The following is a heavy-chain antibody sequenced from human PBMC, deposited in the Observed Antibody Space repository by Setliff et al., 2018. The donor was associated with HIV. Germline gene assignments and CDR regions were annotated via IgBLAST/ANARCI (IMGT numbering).Heavy chain of an antibody. V-gene: IGHV1-18*01. CDR1: GYTFTNYG. D-gene: IGHD1-7*01. Sequence: ASVKVSCKASGYTFTNYGVSWVRQAPGQGLEWMGWISTFDRSINYDDKFEGRITMTTDTSTSTAYMELRGLISDDTAVYYCARVWDWNYDLGYWGQGTLVTVSS. J-gene: IGHJ4*02. CDR3: ARVWDWNYDLGY. CDR2: ISTFDRSI.